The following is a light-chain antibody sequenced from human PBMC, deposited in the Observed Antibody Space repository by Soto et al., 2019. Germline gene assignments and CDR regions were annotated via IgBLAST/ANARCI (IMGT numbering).Light chain of an antibody. J-gene: IGLJ1*01. CDR2: DVT. CDR3: SSYAGSNNV. Sequence: QSVLAQPRSVSGSPGQSVTLSCTGTSSDVGGYDFVSWYQQYPGKAPKLIIFDVTERTSGVPDRFSGSKSGNSASLTISGLQAEDEADYYCSSYAGSNNVFGTGTKVTVL. CDR1: SSDVGGYDF. V-gene: IGLV2-11*01.